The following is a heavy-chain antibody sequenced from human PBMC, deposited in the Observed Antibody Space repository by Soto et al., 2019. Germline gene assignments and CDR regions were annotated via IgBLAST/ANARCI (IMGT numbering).Heavy chain of an antibody. D-gene: IGHD2-21*02. CDR1: GGTFSSYA. V-gene: IGHV1-69*05. CDR2: IIPIFGTA. CDR3: ARSIVVVTALDY. J-gene: IGHJ4*02. Sequence: SVKVSCKASGGTFSSYAISWVRQAPGQGLEWMGGIIPIFGTAKYSQKFQGRVTITRDTSASTAYMELSSLRSEDTAVYYCARSIVVVTALDYWGQGTLVTVSS.